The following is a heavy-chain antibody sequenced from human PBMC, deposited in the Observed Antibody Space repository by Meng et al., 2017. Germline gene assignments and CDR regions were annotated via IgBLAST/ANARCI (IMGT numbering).Heavy chain of an antibody. CDR2: ISYDGSNK. V-gene: IGHV3-30*04. CDR3: ARDIRGYYYYGMDV. D-gene: IGHD3-10*01. Sequence: GGSLRLSCAASGFTFSSYAMHWVRQAPGKGLEWVAVISYDGSNKYYADSVKGRFTISRDNSKNTLYLQMNSLRAEDTAVYYCARDIRGYYYYGMDVWGQGNTVT. J-gene: IGHJ6*01. CDR1: GFTFSSYA.